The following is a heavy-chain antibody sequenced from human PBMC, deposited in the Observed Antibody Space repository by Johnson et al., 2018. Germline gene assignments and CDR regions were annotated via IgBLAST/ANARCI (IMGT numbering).Heavy chain of an antibody. Sequence: QVQLVQSGPGLVKPSESLSLTCTVSGGSITDDYWIWIRQPPGKGLEWIGYLDYTGSTDYSPSLKSRVTISVDTSNNQFSLRRTSVTAADTAVYYCAGGNVRSFDIWGQGTMVIVSS. CDR1: GGSITDDY. CDR3: AGGNVRSFDI. CDR2: LDYTGST. V-gene: IGHV4-59*01. J-gene: IGHJ3*02. D-gene: IGHD2/OR15-2a*01.